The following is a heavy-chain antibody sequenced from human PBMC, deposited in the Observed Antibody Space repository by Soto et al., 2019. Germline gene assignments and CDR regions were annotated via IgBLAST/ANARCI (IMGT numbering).Heavy chain of an antibody. V-gene: IGHV4-30-4*01. J-gene: IGHJ5*01. D-gene: IGHD2-2*01. CDR3: ARVTFTTNWFDS. CDR1: GDSISIPDYY. Sequence: SETLSLTCTFSGDSISIPDYYWSWVRQAPGKGLELIGYVYYRGSIYYTPSFESRVSISVDTSKNQFSLRLTSVTAADSAMYFCARVTFTTNWFDSWGQGIMVTVSS. CDR2: VYYRGSI.